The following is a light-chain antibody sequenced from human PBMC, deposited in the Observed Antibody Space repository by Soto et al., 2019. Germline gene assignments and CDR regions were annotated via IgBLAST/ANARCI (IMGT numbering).Light chain of an antibody. V-gene: IGLV2-14*01. CDR1: SSDVGGYNY. Sequence: QSALTQPRSVSGSPGQSVTISCTGTSSDVGGYNYVSWYQQYAGKAPKLMIYEVSNRPSGVSNRFSGSKSGNTASLTISGLQAEDEAAYYCSSYTTSNTPTWVFGGGTKLTVL. J-gene: IGLJ3*02. CDR2: EVS. CDR3: SSYTTSNTPTWV.